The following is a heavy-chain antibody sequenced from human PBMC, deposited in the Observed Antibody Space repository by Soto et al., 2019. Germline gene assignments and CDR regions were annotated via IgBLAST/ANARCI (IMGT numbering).Heavy chain of an antibody. J-gene: IGHJ4*02. CDR2: IWYDGSKI. CDR3: VRDNRGGTLDF. V-gene: IGHV3-33*01. Sequence: GGSLRLSCVASRFIFSNYAMHWVRQAPGKGLEWVAVIWYDGSKIYYADSVTGRFTISRDNSKNTLHLHMNSLRAEDTAVYYCVRDNRGGTLDFWGQGTLVTVSS. D-gene: IGHD3-10*01. CDR1: RFIFSNYA.